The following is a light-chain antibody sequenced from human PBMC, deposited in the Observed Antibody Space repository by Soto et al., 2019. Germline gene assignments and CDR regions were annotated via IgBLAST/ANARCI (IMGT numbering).Light chain of an antibody. Sequence: QSALTQPASVSGSPGQSITISCTGTSSDVGGYDYVSWYQQHPGKAPKLMIYDISNRPSGVSDRFAGSKAANTASLAISGPQAKDEDDYYCSSFAASNTEVFGGGTKVTVL. V-gene: IGLV2-14*01. CDR2: DIS. CDR3: SSFAASNTEV. CDR1: SSDVGGYDY. J-gene: IGLJ2*01.